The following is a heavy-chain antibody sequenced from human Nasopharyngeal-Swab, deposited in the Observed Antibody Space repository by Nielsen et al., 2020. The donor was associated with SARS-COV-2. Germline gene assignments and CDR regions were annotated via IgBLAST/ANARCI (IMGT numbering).Heavy chain of an antibody. CDR3: ARVSELSRSYYYCGMDV. J-gene: IGHJ6*02. CDR1: GYPFTAYY. D-gene: IGHD1-26*01. V-gene: IGHV1-46*01. Sequence: ASVKVSCKASGYPFTAYYLHWVRQAPGQGLEWMGIINPSGGNTRYAQKFQGRVTMTRDTSTSTVNMELSSLRSEDTAVYYCARVSELSRSYYYCGMDVWGQGTTVTVSS. CDR2: INPSGGNT.